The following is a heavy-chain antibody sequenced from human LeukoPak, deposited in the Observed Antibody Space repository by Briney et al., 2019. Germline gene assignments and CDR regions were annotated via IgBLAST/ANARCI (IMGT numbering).Heavy chain of an antibody. CDR1: GFTFSNHA. CDR3: AKRYYSDSSGYLGSLNY. Sequence: PGGSLRLSCAASGFTFSNHAMSWVRQAPGKGLEWVSAISGGGGSTYYADSVRGRFTISRDNSKNTVYLQMNSLRAEDTAVYYCAKRYYSDSSGYLGSLNYWGQGTLDTVSS. J-gene: IGHJ4*02. V-gene: IGHV3-23*01. D-gene: IGHD3-22*01. CDR2: ISGGGGST.